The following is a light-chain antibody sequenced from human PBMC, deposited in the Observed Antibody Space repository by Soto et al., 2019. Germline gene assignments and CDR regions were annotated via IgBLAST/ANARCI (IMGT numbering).Light chain of an antibody. CDR1: QSISSSF. CDR2: GTS. CDR3: QQYGTSRA. V-gene: IGKV3-20*01. Sequence: VFTQSPGTLSLSPGESATLSCRASQSISSSFFAWYQHKPGQARRLLIYGTSNRATGIPDRFSGSGSGTEFTLTINRLEPKDFAVYDCQQYGTSRAFGQGTKVDIK. J-gene: IGKJ1*01.